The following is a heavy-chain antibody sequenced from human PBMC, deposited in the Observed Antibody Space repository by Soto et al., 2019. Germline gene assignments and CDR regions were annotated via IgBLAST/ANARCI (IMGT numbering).Heavy chain of an antibody. J-gene: IGHJ5*02. Sequence: PSETLSLTCTVSGGSISSGDCYWSWIRQPPGKGLEWIGYIYYSGSTYYNPSLKSRVTIPVDTSKNQFSLKLSSVTAADTAVYYCARAKKLGSGSYYSWFDPWGQGTLVTVSS. D-gene: IGHD3-10*01. V-gene: IGHV4-30-4*01. CDR1: GGSISSGDCY. CDR2: IYYSGST. CDR3: ARAKKLGSGSYYSWFDP.